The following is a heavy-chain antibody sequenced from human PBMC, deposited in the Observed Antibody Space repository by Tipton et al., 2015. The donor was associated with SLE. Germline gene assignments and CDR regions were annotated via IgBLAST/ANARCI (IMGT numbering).Heavy chain of an antibody. Sequence: TLSLTCTVSGGSISSSGFYWTWIRQHPGKGLEWIGSIYYSGSTNYNPSLKSRVTISVDTSKNQFSLKLSSVTAADTAVYYCAREGSSWYYFDYWGQGPLVTVSS. CDR3: AREGSSWYYFDY. CDR2: IYYSGST. V-gene: IGHV4-39*07. D-gene: IGHD6-13*01. CDR1: GGSISSSGFY. J-gene: IGHJ4*02.